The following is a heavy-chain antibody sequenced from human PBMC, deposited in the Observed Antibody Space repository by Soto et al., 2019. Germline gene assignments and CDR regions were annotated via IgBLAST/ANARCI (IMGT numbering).Heavy chain of an antibody. CDR3: ARDSPIAAADY. D-gene: IGHD6-13*01. CDR2: IKQDGSEK. CDR1: GFTFSSYW. V-gene: IGHV3-7*01. Sequence: PVGSLRLSCAASGFTFSSYWMSWVRQAPGKGLEWVANIKQDGSEKYYVDSVKGRFTISRDNAKNSLYLQMNSLRAEDTAVYYCARDSPIAAADYWGQGTLVTVSS. J-gene: IGHJ4*02.